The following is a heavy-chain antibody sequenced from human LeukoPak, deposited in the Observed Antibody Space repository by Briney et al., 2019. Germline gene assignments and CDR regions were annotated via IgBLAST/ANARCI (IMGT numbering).Heavy chain of an antibody. CDR2: INPNSGGT. CDR3: ARVRYSSGWYSVENWFDP. V-gene: IGHV1-2*02. D-gene: IGHD6-19*01. J-gene: IGHJ5*02. CDR1: GYTFTGYY. Sequence: ASVKVSCKASGYTFTGYYMHWVRQAPGQGLEWMGWINPNSGGTNYAQKFQGRATMTRDTSISTAYMELSRLRSDDTAVYYCARVRYSSGWYSVENWFDPWGQGTLVTVSS.